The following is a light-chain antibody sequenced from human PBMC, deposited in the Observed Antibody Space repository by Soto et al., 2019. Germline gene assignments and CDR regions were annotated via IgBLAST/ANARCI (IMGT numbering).Light chain of an antibody. CDR3: HQYGSSPYT. J-gene: IGKJ2*01. V-gene: IGKV3-20*01. Sequence: EIVLTQSPGTLSLSPGERATLSCRASQSVSSSHLAWYQQKPGQAPRLLIYGASSRATGIPDRFSGSGSGTDFTLTISRLEPEDFAVYYCHQYGSSPYTCGQGTKLEIK. CDR2: GAS. CDR1: QSVSSSH.